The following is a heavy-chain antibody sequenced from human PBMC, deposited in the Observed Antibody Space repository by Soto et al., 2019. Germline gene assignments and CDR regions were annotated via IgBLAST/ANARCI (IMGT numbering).Heavy chain of an antibody. D-gene: IGHD4-4*01. Sequence: LSLTCTVSGGSISSGGYYWNWIRQSPGKALEWMGHIYQSGSTYYKPSLKGRITISVDMSKNDFSLEVTSVTPADTAVYFCARGDYNDYFDFWGQGALVTVSS. CDR1: GGSISSGGYY. V-gene: IGHV4-30-2*06. CDR2: IYQSGST. CDR3: ARGDYNDYFDF. J-gene: IGHJ4*02.